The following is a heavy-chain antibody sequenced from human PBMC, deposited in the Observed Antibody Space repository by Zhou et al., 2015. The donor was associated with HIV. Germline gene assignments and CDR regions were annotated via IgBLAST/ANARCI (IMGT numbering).Heavy chain of an antibody. CDR3: ARDQGPNYYDVVDGMDV. CDR1: GGTFSSYA. V-gene: IGHV1-69*01. CDR2: IIPIFGTA. Sequence: QVQLVQSGAEVKKPGSSVKVSCKASGGTFSSYAISWVRQAPGQGLEWMGGIIPIFGTANYAQKFQGRVTITADESTSTAYMELSSLRSEDTAVYYCARDQGPNYYDVVDGMDVWGQGTTVTVSS. J-gene: IGHJ6*02. D-gene: IGHD3-22*01.